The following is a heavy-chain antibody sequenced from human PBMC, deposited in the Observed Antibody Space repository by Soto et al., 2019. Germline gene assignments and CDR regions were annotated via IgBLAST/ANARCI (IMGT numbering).Heavy chain of an antibody. CDR2: IKYSGTT. D-gene: IGHD1-26*01. Sequence: SETLSLTCTVSGGSISSSRCHWGWIRQPPGKGLEWIASIKYSGTTFYNRSLKSRVTLSVDTSKNQFALKLSSVTAAETAVYYCVIHGTTASYYDAFSICGHGTIVIV. CDR3: VIHGTTASYYDAFSI. V-gene: IGHV4-39*01. J-gene: IGHJ3*02. CDR1: GGSISSSRCH.